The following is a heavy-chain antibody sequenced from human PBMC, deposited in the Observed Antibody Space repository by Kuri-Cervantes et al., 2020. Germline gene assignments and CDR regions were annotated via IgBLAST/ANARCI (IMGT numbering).Heavy chain of an antibody. CDR3: AKGGEQLVSFLRLVPSLDY. CDR1: GFTFSNYN. V-gene: IGHV3-48*01. CDR2: INSGSSSI. D-gene: IGHD6-6*01. J-gene: IGHJ4*02. Sequence: GESLKISCAASGFTFSNYNMHWVRQAPGKGLEWVSYINSGSSSIIYTDSVKGRFTISRDNAKNSLFLQMNSLRAEDTAVYYCAKGGEQLVSFLRLVPSLDYWGQGTLVTVSS.